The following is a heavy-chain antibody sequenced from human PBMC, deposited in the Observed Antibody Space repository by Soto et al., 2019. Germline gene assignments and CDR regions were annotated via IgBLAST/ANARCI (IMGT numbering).Heavy chain of an antibody. CDR1: GGSISSYY. CDR2: IYYSGST. CDR3: AVNRDGYNLYYFDY. D-gene: IGHD5-12*01. J-gene: IGHJ4*02. Sequence: SETLSLTCTVSGGSISSYYWSWIRRPPGKGLEWIGYIYYSGSTNYNPSLKSRVTISVDTSKNQFSLKLSSVTAADTAVYYCAVNRDGYNLYYFDYWGQGTLVTVS. V-gene: IGHV4-59*01.